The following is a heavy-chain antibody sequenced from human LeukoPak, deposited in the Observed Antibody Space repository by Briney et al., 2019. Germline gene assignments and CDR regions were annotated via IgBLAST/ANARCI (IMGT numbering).Heavy chain of an antibody. CDR1: GGSLSGYY. CDR3: ARGRRWFVDY. V-gene: IGHV4-34*01. J-gene: IGHJ4*02. Sequence: SETLSLTCAVYGGSLSGYYWSWIRQPPGKGLEWIGEINHSGSTNYNPSLKSRVTISVDTSKNQFSLKLSSVTAADTAVYYCARGRRWFVDYWGQGTLVTVSS. CDR2: INHSGST. D-gene: IGHD3-10*01.